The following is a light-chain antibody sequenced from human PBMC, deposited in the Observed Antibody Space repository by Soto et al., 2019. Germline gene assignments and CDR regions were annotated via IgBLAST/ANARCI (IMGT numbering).Light chain of an antibody. V-gene: IGKV3-20*01. CDR1: QSVSSSY. J-gene: IGKJ1*01. CDR3: QQYGSLGT. Sequence: EIVLTQSPGTLSLSPGERATLSCRASQSVSSSYLAWYQQKPGQAPRLLMYGASSRATGIPDRFSGSGSGTDFTLSISRLEPEDLGVYYCQQYGSLGTFGQGTRVEIK. CDR2: GAS.